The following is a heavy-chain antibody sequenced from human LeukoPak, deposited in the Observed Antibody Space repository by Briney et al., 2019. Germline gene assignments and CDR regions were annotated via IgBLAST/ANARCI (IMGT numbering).Heavy chain of an antibody. CDR3: AKAFGTNGYFQLPIDF. V-gene: IGHV3-23*01. Sequence: GGSLRLSCAASGFTFSNNAMTWVRQAPGKGLECVSAITGTTATGDPPYYADSVRGRFTISRDNSRNTLYLQLNDLRAEDTAIYYCAKAFGTNGYFQLPIDFWGQGTLVTVSS. CDR1: GFTFSNNA. CDR2: ITGTTATGDPP. D-gene: IGHD2-8*01. J-gene: IGHJ4*02.